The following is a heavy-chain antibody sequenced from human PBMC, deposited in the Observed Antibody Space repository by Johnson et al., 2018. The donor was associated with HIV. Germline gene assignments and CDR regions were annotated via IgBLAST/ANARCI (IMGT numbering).Heavy chain of an antibody. CDR2: ISYDGSNK. CDR1: GFTFSSYA. V-gene: IGHV3-30-3*01. J-gene: IGHJ3*02. D-gene: IGHD6-19*01. CDR3: ARESIHSSGWSPEAFDI. Sequence: QVQLVESGGGVVQPGRSLRLSCAASGFTFSSYAMHWVRQAPGKGLEWVAVISYDGSNKYYADSVKGRFTISRDNSKNTLYLQMNSLRAEDTALYYCARESIHSSGWSPEAFDIWGQGTMVTVSS.